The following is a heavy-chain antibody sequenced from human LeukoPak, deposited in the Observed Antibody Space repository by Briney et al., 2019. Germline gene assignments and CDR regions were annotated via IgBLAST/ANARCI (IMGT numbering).Heavy chain of an antibody. D-gene: IGHD6-13*01. CDR2: IHSSGST. CDR3: AGTIAPAGSDAFDI. Sequence: SETLSLTCTVFGGSISGYYWSWLRQPAGKGLEWIGRIHSSGSTNYNPSLKSRVIISVDKSRNQFSLKVRSVTAADTAEYYCAGTIAPAGSDAFDIWGQGTVVTVSS. J-gene: IGHJ3*02. CDR1: GGSISGYY. V-gene: IGHV4-4*07.